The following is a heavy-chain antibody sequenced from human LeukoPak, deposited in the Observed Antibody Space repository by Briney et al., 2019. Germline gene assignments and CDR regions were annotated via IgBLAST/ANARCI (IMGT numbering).Heavy chain of an antibody. Sequence: GGSLRLSCAASGFTFSSYGMHWVRQAPGKGLEWVAVISYDGSNKYCADSVKGRFTISRDNSKNTLYLQMNSLRAEDTAVYYCAKGTGGWLYDYWGQGTLVTVSS. V-gene: IGHV3-30*18. CDR1: GFTFSSYG. D-gene: IGHD6-19*01. J-gene: IGHJ4*02. CDR2: ISYDGSNK. CDR3: AKGTGGWLYDY.